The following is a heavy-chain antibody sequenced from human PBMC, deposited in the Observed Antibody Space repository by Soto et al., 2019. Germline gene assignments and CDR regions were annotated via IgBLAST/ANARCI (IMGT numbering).Heavy chain of an antibody. V-gene: IGHV3-64*01. Sequence: GGSLRLSCAASGFTFSSYAMHWVRQAPGKGLEYVSAISSNGGSTYYANSVKGRFTISRDNSKNTLYLQMGSLRAEDMAVYYCARESTAMAADYWGQGTLVTVSS. D-gene: IGHD5-18*01. CDR3: ARESTAMAADY. CDR2: ISSNGGST. CDR1: GFTFSSYA. J-gene: IGHJ4*02.